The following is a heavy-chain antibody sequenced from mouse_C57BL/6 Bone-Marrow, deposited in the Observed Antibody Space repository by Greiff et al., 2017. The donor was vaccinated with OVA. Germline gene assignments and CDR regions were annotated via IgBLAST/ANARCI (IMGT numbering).Heavy chain of an antibody. D-gene: IGHD3-1*01. CDR3: ARPRRTVPFAY. CDR1: GFTFTDYY. V-gene: IGHV7-3*01. CDR2: IRNKANGYKT. J-gene: IGHJ3*01. Sequence: EVQLVESGGGLVQPGGSLSLSCAASGFTFTDYYMSWVRQPPGKALEWLGVIRNKANGYKTEYSAAVIGRFSISRDNSQSVFYLQMNALRAEDSATYYCARPRRTVPFAYWGQGTLVTVSA.